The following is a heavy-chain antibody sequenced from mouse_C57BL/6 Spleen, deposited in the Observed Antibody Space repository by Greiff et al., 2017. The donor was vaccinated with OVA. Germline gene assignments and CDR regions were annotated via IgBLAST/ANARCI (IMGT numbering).Heavy chain of an antibody. J-gene: IGHJ1*03. D-gene: IGHD1-1*01. CDR3: ARGTTLPYWYFDV. V-gene: IGHV3-8*01. CDR1: GYSITSDY. Sequence: EVQRVESGPGLAKPSQTLSLTCSVTGYSITSDYWNLIRKFPGNKLEYMGYISYSGSTYSNPSLKSRISITRDTSKNQYYLQLNSVTTEDTATYYCARGTTLPYWYFDVWGTGTTGTVSS. CDR2: ISYSGST.